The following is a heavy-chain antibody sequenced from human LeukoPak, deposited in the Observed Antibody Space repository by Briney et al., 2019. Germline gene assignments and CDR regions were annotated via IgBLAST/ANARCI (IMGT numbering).Heavy chain of an antibody. D-gene: IGHD6-19*01. J-gene: IGHJ5*02. CDR1: GFTFSSYD. CDR2: ISSSGVST. Sequence: GGTLRLSCAASGFTFSSYDIHWVRQATGKGLEWVSTISSSGVSTYYADSVKGRFTISRDNSKNTLYLQMNSLRGEDTAVYYCARGHSGWFDDNWFDPWGQGTLVTVSS. CDR3: ARGHSGWFDDNWFDP. V-gene: IGHV3-23*01.